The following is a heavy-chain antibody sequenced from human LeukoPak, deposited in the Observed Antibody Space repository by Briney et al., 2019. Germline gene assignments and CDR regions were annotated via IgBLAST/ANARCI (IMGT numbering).Heavy chain of an antibody. CDR3: ARAYDFRDAFDT. Sequence: ASVKVSCKASGYIFTNYYMHWVRQAPGQGLEWMGKINPSGDSTNSAQKFQGRVSMTRDTSASTVYMEVSSLRSEDTAVYYCARAYDFRDAFDTWGQGTLVTVSS. D-gene: IGHD3-3*01. J-gene: IGHJ3*02. CDR1: GYIFTNYY. CDR2: INPSGDST. V-gene: IGHV1-46*01.